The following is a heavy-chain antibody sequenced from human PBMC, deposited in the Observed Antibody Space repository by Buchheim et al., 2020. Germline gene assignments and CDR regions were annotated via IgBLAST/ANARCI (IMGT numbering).Heavy chain of an antibody. J-gene: IGHJ2*01. CDR1: GGSISSYY. CDR3: ARIDYGSPIGFLGNWYFDL. V-gene: IGHV4-59*01. D-gene: IGHD4-17*01. Sequence: QVQLQESGPGLVKPSETLSLTCTVSGGSISSYYWSWIRQPPGKGLEWIGYIYYSGSTNYNPSLKSRFTISVDTSKNQFSLKLSSVNAADTAVYYVARIDYGSPIGFLGNWYFDLWGHGTL. CDR2: IYYSGST.